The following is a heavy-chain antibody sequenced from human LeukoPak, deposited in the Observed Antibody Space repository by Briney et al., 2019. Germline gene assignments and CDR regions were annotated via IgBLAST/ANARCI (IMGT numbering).Heavy chain of an antibody. J-gene: IGHJ5*02. CDR1: GGTFSSYA. Sequence: GASVKVSCKASGGTFSSYAISWVRQAPGQGLEWMGGIIPIFGTANYAQKFQGRVTITADKSTSTAYMELSSLRSEDTAVYYCARVAGYNYWDTLNWFDPWGQGTLVTVSS. V-gene: IGHV1-69*06. CDR2: IIPIFGTA. D-gene: IGHD5-24*01. CDR3: ARVAGYNYWDTLNWFDP.